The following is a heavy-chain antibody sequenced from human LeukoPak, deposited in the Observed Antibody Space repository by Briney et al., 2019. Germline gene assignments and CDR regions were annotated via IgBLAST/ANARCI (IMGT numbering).Heavy chain of an antibody. CDR3: ARLVLSRTWFDDF. J-gene: IGHJ4*02. D-gene: IGHD6-13*01. CDR1: GFTLSSYW. CDR2: IKGDGSAK. Sequence: GGSLRLSCAASGFTLSSYWISWVRGALGKGRGWVANIKGDGSAKYYVDSVKGRFTITRDNAKSSLFLQMNSLRAEDTAVYYCARLVLSRTWFDDFWGQGTLVTVSS. V-gene: IGHV3-7*01.